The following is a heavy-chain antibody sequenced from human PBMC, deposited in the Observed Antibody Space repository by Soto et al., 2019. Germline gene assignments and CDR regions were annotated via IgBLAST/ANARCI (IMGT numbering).Heavy chain of an antibody. J-gene: IGHJ4*02. V-gene: IGHV5-51*01. D-gene: IGHD2-15*01. CDR3: ARYCSGGSCCRPCYHLDY. CDR1: GYIFANYW. CDR2: IYPGDSDT. Sequence: GESLKISCKVSGYIFANYWLAWVRQMPVKDLEWMGIIYPGDSDTKYSPSFQGQVTISADKSISTAYLEWSRLKASDTAIYYCARYCSGGSCCRPCYHLDYWGPGSLVTVSS.